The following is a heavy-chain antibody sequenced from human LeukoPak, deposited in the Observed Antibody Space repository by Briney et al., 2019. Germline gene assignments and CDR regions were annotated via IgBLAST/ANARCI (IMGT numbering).Heavy chain of an antibody. D-gene: IGHD6-13*01. CDR3: ARGSSSWYAWFDP. V-gene: IGHV3-21*01. CDR2: IRSSSGYI. CDR1: GFTFSSYS. Sequence: GGSLRFSCAASGFTFSSYSMNWVRQAPGKGLGGVSSIRSSSGYIYYADAVKGRFTISREKDKNSLYLKMKSLRAEDTAVYYCARGSSSWYAWFDPWGQGTLVTVSS. J-gene: IGHJ5*02.